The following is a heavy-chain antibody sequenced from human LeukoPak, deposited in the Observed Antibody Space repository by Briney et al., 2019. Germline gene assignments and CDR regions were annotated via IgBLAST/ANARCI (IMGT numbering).Heavy chain of an antibody. Sequence: ASVKVSCKASGYTFTRYYMHWVRQAPGHGLEWMGWINPNSGGTNYAQKFQGWVTMTRDTSISTAYMALSRLRSADTAVYYCARVSSPLGYCSGGSCALQHWGQGTLVTVSS. V-gene: IGHV1-2*04. D-gene: IGHD2-15*01. CDR3: ARVSSPLGYCSGGSCALQH. CDR2: INPNSGGT. J-gene: IGHJ1*01. CDR1: GYTFTRYY.